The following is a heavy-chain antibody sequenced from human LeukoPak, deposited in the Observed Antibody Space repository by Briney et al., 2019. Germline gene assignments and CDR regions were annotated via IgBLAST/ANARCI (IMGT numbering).Heavy chain of an antibody. CDR1: GYTFTSYG. D-gene: IGHD2-2*02. V-gene: IGHV1-18*04. J-gene: IGHJ5*02. CDR2: ISAYNGNT. Sequence: ASVKLSCKASGYTFTSYGISWVRQAPGQGLEWMGWISAYNGNTNYAQNLQGRVTMTTDTSTSTAYMELRSLRSDDTAVYYCARGVVPAAIVWFDPWGQGTLVTVSS. CDR3: ARGVVPAAIVWFDP.